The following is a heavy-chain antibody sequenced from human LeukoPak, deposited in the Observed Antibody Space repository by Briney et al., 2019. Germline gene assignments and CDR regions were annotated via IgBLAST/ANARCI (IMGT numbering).Heavy chain of an antibody. CDR2: IIPIFGTA. CDR3: ARDPTPMVRGVIPFDY. CDR1: GGTFSSYA. J-gene: IGHJ4*02. Sequence: ASVKVSCKASGGTFSSYAISWVRQAPGQGLEWMGGIIPIFGTANYAQKLQGRVTMTTDTSTSTAYMELRSLRSGDTAVYYCARDPTPMVRGVIPFDYWGQGTLVTVSS. V-gene: IGHV1-69*05. D-gene: IGHD3-10*01.